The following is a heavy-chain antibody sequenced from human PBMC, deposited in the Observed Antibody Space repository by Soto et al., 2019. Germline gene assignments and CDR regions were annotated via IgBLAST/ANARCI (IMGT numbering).Heavy chain of an antibody. CDR2: ISAYNGNT. Sequence: ASVKVSCKASGYTFTSYGISWVRQAPGQGLEWMGWISAYNGNTNYAQKLQGRVTMTTDTSTSTAYMELRSLRSDDTAVYYCARDPNSRDRGYIVDFDYWGQGTLVTVSS. D-gene: IGHD5-18*01. CDR1: GYTFTSYG. V-gene: IGHV1-18*01. J-gene: IGHJ4*02. CDR3: ARDPNSRDRGYIVDFDY.